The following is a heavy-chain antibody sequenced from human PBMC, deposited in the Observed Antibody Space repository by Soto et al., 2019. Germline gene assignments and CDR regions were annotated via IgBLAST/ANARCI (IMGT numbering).Heavy chain of an antibody. J-gene: IGHJ6*03. CDR2: ISGSGGST. D-gene: IGHD6-6*01. CDR1: GFTFSSYA. V-gene: IGHV3-23*01. Sequence: GGSLRLSCAASGFTFSSYAMSWVRQAPGKGLEWVSAISGSGGSTYYADSVKGRFTTSRDNSKNTLYLQMNSLRAEDTAVYYCAKYSPYSSSSRVPYYYYYMDVWGKGTTVTVSS. CDR3: AKYSPYSSSSRVPYYYYYMDV.